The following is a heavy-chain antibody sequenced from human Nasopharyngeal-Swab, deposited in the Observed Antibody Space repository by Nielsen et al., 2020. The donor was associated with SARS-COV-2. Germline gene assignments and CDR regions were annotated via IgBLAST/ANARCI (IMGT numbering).Heavy chain of an antibody. CDR3: ARGRIFGVVLYYFDY. CDR1: GGSISSYY. V-gene: IGHV4-4*07. CDR2: IYTSGST. Sequence: SETLSLTCTVSGGSISSYYWSWIRQPAGKGLEWIGRIYTSGSTNYNPSLKSRVTMSVDTSKNQFSLKLSSVTAADTAVYYCARGRIFGVVLYYFDYWSQGTLVTVSS. J-gene: IGHJ4*02. D-gene: IGHD3-3*01.